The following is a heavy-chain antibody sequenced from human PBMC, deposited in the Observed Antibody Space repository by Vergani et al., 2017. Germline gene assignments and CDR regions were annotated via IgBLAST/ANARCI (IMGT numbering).Heavy chain of an antibody. V-gene: IGHV3-23*01. J-gene: IGHJ6*02. CDR1: GFTFSSYA. CDR3: AKDTGDVRDYYYYGMDV. Sequence: EVQLLESGGGLVQPGGSLRLSCAASGFTFSSYAMSWVRQAPGKGLEWVSAISGSGGSTYYADSVKGRFTISRDNSKNTLYLQMNSLRAEDTAVYYCAKDTGDVRDYYYYGMDVWSQGTTVTVSS. D-gene: IGHD2-8*01. CDR2: ISGSGGST.